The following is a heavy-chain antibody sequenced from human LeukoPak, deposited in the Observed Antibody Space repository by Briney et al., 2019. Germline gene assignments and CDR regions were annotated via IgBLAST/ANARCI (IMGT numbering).Heavy chain of an antibody. CDR3: ARAELLLWFGEPSQLDP. J-gene: IGHJ5*02. D-gene: IGHD3-10*01. CDR2: INPNSGGT. V-gene: IGHV1-2*02. Sequence: GSSVKVSCKASGGTFSSYAISWVRQAPGQGLEWMGWINPNSGGTNYAQKFQGRVTMTRDTSISTAYMELSRLRSDDTAVYYCARAELLLWFGEPSQLDPWGQGTLVTVSS. CDR1: GGTFSSYA.